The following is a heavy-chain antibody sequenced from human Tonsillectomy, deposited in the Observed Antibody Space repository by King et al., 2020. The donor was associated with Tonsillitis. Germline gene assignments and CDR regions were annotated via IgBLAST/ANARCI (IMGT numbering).Heavy chain of an antibody. D-gene: IGHD4-17*01. CDR3: ARVTTVTKSYYYYGMDV. J-gene: IGHJ6*02. CDR1: GFSLSNARVG. CDR2: VFSNDEK. V-gene: IGHV2-26*01. Sequence: TLKESGPVLVKPTETLTLTCTVSGFSLSNARVGVTWIRQPPGKALEWLTHVFSNDEKSFSTSLKSRLTISKDTSKSQVVLTMTNMDPVDTAAYYCARVTTVTKSYYYYGMDVWGQGTTVTVSS.